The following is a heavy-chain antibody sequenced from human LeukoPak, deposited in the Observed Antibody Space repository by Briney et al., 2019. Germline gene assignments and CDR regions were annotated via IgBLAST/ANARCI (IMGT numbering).Heavy chain of an antibody. J-gene: IGHJ3*02. V-gene: IGHV4-61*02. D-gene: IGHD3-3*01. CDR3: ATERFLEWLLYTRGDAFDI. CDR2: IYTSGST. CDR1: GGSISSGSYY. Sequence: SQTLSLTCTVSGGSISSGSYYWSWIRQPAGKGLEWIGRIYTSGSTNYNPSLKSRVTISVDTSKNQFSLKLSSVTAADTAVYYCATERFLEWLLYTRGDAFDIWGQGTMVTVSS.